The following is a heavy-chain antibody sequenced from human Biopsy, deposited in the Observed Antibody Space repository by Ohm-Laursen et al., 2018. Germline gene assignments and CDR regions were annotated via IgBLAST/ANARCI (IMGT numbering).Heavy chain of an antibody. D-gene: IGHD6-13*01. CDR2: ISWNSDSI. Sequence: RSLRLSCSASGFSFDNYVMHWVRQAPGKGLEWVSGISWNSDSIGYADSVKGRFTISRDNAKSSLYLQMNSLRSEDTALYYCAKDRYPSSWHYYYGMDVWGQGTTVTVSS. V-gene: IGHV3-9*01. CDR1: GFSFDNYV. J-gene: IGHJ6*02. CDR3: AKDRYPSSWHYYYGMDV.